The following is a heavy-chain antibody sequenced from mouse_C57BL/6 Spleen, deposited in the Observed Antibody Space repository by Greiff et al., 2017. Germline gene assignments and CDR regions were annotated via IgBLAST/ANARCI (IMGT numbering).Heavy chain of an antibody. Sequence: VQLQESGPELVKPGASVKISCKASGYAFSSSWMNWVKQRPGKGLEWIGRIYPGDGDTNYNGKFKGKATLTADKSSSTAYMQLSSLTSEDSAVYFCARSLYDDYDGGAMDYWGQGTSVTVSS. D-gene: IGHD2-4*01. V-gene: IGHV1-82*01. CDR3: ARSLYDDYDGGAMDY. CDR2: IYPGDGDT. CDR1: GYAFSSSW. J-gene: IGHJ4*01.